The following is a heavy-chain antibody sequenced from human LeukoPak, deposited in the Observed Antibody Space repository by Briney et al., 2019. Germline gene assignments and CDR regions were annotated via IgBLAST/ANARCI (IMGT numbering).Heavy chain of an antibody. CDR3: ARGGGVLGSGWYTDAFDI. CDR2: ISSNGGST. V-gene: IGHV3-64*01. Sequence: GRSLRLSCAASGFTFSSYAMHWVRQAPGKGLEYVSAISSNGGSTYYANSVKGRFTISRDNSKNTLYLQMGSLRAEDMAVYYCARGGGVLGSGWYTDAFDIWGQGTMVTVSS. CDR1: GFTFSSYA. J-gene: IGHJ3*02. D-gene: IGHD6-19*01.